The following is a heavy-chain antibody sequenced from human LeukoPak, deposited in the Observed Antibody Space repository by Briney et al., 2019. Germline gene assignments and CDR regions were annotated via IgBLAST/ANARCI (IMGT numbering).Heavy chain of an antibody. Sequence: ASVKVSCKASGYTFTGYYMHWVRQAPGQGLEWMGRINPNSGGTNYAQKFQGRVTMTRDTSISTAYMELRSLRSDDTAVYYCARGGGVIVTPPDYWGQGTLVTVSS. CDR2: INPNSGGT. CDR1: GYTFTGYY. J-gene: IGHJ4*02. V-gene: IGHV1-2*06. D-gene: IGHD3-16*02. CDR3: ARGGGVIVTPPDY.